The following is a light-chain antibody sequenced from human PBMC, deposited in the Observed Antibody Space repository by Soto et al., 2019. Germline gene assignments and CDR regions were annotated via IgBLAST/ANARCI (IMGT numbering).Light chain of an antibody. CDR2: AAS. J-gene: IGKJ1*01. CDR3: LQDYSYPWT. CDR1: QGIRND. V-gene: IGKV1-6*01. Sequence: AIPMTQSPSSLSASVGDRVTITCRASQGIRNDLGWYQQKPGKAPKLLIYAASSLQSGVPLRFSGSGSGTDFTLTIDSLQPEDFAAYYCLQDYSYPWTFGQGTQVEIK.